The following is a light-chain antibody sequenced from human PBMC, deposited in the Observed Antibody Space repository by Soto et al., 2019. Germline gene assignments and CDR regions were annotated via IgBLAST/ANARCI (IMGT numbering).Light chain of an antibody. V-gene: IGKV1-5*03. Sequence: DIQMTQSPSTLSASIGDRITISCRASQNIDTWLAWYQQRPGEAPKLLIYTASNLENGVPSRFSGSGSGTAFTLTISSLRPEDFATYYCHQYSDSSRSFGQGTQVE. CDR1: QNIDTW. CDR3: HQYSDSSRS. CDR2: TAS. J-gene: IGKJ1*01.